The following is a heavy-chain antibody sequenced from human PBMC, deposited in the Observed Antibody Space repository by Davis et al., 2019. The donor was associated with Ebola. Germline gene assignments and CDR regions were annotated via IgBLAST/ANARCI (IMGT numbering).Heavy chain of an antibody. CDR2: IYYSGST. D-gene: IGHD6-19*01. V-gene: IGHV4-59*12. CDR3: ARDGGSSGWYYFDY. CDR1: GGSISSYY. J-gene: IGHJ4*02. Sequence: MPSETLSLTCTVSGGSISSYYWSWIRQPPGKGLECIGYIYYSGSTYYNPSLKSRVTISVDTSKNQFSLKLSSVTAADTAVYYCARDGGSSGWYYFDYWGQGTLVTVSS.